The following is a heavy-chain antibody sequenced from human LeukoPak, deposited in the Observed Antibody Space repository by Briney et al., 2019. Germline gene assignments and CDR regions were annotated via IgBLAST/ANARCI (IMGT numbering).Heavy chain of an antibody. J-gene: IGHJ4*02. CDR3: ARVSPNTVTTLQYFDY. D-gene: IGHD4-17*01. V-gene: IGHV3-7*01. Sequence: PSETLSLTCTVSGGSISSSSYYWGWIRQPPGTGLEWVANIKQDGSEKYYVDSVKGRFTISRDNAKNSLYLQMNSLRAEDTAVYYCARVSPNTVTTLQYFDYWGQGTLVTVSS. CDR1: GGSISSSSYY. CDR2: IKQDGSEK.